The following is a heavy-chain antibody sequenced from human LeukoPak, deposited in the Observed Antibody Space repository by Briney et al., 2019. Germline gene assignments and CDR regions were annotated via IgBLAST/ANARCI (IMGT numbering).Heavy chain of an antibody. J-gene: IGHJ4*02. D-gene: IGHD2-15*01. V-gene: IGHV3-23*01. CDR3: AKSVLGYCSGGSCYSADY. CDR1: GFTFSSYA. Sequence: GSLRLSCAASGFTFSSYAMSGVRQAPGKGLEWVSAISGSGGSTYYADSVKGRFTISRDNSKNTLYLQMNSLRAEDTAVYYCAKSVLGYCSGGSCYSADYWGQGTLVTVSS. CDR2: ISGSGGST.